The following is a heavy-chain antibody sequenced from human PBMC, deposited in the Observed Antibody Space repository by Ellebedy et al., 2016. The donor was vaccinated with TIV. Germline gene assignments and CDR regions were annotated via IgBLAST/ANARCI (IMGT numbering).Heavy chain of an antibody. D-gene: IGHD4-17*01. CDR3: ASRYGDSRGDY. V-gene: IGHV4-34*01. J-gene: IGHJ4*02. CDR1: GGSFSGYY. CDR2: INHSGST. Sequence: SETLSLXXAVYGGSFSGYYWSWIRQPPGKGLEWIGEINHSGSTNYNPPLKSRVTISVDTSKNQFSLKLSSVTAADTAVYYCASRYGDSRGDYWGQGTLVTVSS.